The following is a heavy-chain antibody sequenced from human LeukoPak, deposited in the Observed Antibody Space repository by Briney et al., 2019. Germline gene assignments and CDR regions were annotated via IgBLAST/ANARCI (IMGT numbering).Heavy chain of an antibody. CDR2: IYTSGST. D-gene: IGHD6-6*01. CDR3: AGDFEYSSSST. V-gene: IGHV4-61*02. J-gene: IGHJ5*02. CDR1: GGSISSGSYY. Sequence: SQTLSLTCTVSGGSISSGSYYWSWIRQPAGKGLEWIGRIYTSGSTNYNPSLKSRVTISVDTSKNQFSLKLSSVTAADTAVYYCAGDFEYSSSSTWGQGTLVTVSS.